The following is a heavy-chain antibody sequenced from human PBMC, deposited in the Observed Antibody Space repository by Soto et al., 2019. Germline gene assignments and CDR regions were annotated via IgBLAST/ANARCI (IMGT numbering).Heavy chain of an antibody. V-gene: IGHV4-59*08. CDR1: GGSISSYY. D-gene: IGHD2-15*01. CDR2: IYYSGST. J-gene: IGHJ5*02. Sequence: SETLSLTCTVSGGSISSYYWSWIRQPPGKGLEWIGYIYYSGSTNYNPSLKSRVTISVDTSKNQFSLKLSSVTAADTAVYYCASGGYCSGGSCYDWYNWFDPWGQGTLVTVSS. CDR3: ASGGYCSGGSCYDWYNWFDP.